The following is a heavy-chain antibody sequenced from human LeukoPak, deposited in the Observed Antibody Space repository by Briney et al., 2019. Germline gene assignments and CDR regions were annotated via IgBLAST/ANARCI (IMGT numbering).Heavy chain of an antibody. J-gene: IGHJ6*02. CDR3: AKDSPATTYYYGMDV. CDR1: GFTFSSYA. V-gene: IGHV3-23*01. CDR2: ISGSGGST. D-gene: IGHD1-1*01. Sequence: GGSLRLSCAASGFTFSSYAMSWVRQAPGKGLEWVSAISGSGGSTYYADSVKGRFTIPRDNSKNTLYLQMNSLRAEDTAVYYCAKDSPATTYYYGMDVWGQGTTVTVSS.